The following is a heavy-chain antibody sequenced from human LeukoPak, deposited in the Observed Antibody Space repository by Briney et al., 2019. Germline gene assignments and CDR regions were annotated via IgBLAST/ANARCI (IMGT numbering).Heavy chain of an antibody. CDR1: GFTFNNSA. V-gene: IGHV3-23*01. J-gene: IGHJ6*04. CDR2: ISGSGRST. CDR3: SRHGPRGPFASGTSRVYYGLDV. D-gene: IGHD3-10*01. Sequence: HPGGSLRLSCAASGFTFNNSAMSWVRQAPGKGLEWVSSISGSGRSTYYADSVKGRFTVSKDSSKNTLFLQTDSLRPDDTAIYYCSRHGPRGPFASGTSRVYYGLDVWGKGTTVTVSS.